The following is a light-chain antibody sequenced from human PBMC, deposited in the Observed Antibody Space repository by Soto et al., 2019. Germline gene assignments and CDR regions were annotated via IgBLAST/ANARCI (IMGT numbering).Light chain of an antibody. V-gene: IGKV3-20*01. CDR3: QHYGTSRT. CDR1: QSVASGY. CDR2: GAS. J-gene: IGKJ1*01. Sequence: EVVLTQSPGTLSLSPGERATLSCRATQSVASGYFAWYQQKPGQAPRLFIYGASTRATGIPDRFSGSGSGTGFTLTISRLEPEDSAVYFCQHYGTSRTFGQGTKVDIK.